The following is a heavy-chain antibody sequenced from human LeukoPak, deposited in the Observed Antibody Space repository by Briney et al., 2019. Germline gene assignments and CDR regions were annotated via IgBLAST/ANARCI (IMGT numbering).Heavy chain of an antibody. CDR1: GFIFNNYG. CDR3: AKGSSGYFADL. Sequence: PGGSLRLSCAASGFIFNNYGLIWVRQAPGKGLERVSAISNDGGGTTYADFVNGRFTISRDNSKNTLFLQMNSLRAEDTALYYCAKGSSGYFADLWGQGTLVTVSS. J-gene: IGHJ5*02. CDR2: ISNDGGGT. V-gene: IGHV3-23*01. D-gene: IGHD3-22*01.